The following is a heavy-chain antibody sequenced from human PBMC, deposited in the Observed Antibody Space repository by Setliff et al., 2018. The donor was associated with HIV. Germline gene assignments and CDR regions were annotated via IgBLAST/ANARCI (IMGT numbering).Heavy chain of an antibody. CDR2: IYSDGRT. Sequence: RLSCAASGFTVSDTHMTWVRQAPGKGLEWVSFIYSDGRTYYAESVKGRFTISRDDSKNTLYLQMHSLRVEDTAAYYCAKGVKWLDPWGQGIQVTSPQ. CDR3: AKGVKWLDP. CDR1: GFTVSDTH. V-gene: IGHV3-53*01. D-gene: IGHD2-21*01. J-gene: IGHJ5*02.